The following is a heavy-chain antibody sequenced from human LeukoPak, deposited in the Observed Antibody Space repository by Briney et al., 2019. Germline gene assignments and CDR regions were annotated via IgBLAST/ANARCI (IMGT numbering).Heavy chain of an antibody. CDR2: IYYSGST. CDR3: ARRVWSIAVAGTFDY. V-gene: IGHV4-39*01. Sequence: SETLSLTCTVSGGSISSSSYYWGWIRQPPGKGLEWIGSIYYSGSTYYNPSPKSRVTISVDTSKNQFSLKLSSVTAADTAVYYCARRVWSIAVAGTFDYWGQGTLVTVSS. J-gene: IGHJ4*02. D-gene: IGHD6-19*01. CDR1: GGSISSSSYY.